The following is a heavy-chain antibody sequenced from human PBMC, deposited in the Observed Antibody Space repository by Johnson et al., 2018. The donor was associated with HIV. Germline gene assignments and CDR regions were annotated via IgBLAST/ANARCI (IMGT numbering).Heavy chain of an antibody. CDR3: ARASDAFDI. V-gene: IGHV3-30-3*01. CDR1: GFTFRDHY. Sequence: VQLVESGGGLVKPGGPLRLSFAASGFTFRDHYMSWIRQAPGKGLEWVASISYDGTNKYYADSVQGRFTISRDNSKNTLYLQMNSLRAEDTAVYYCARASDAFDIWGQGTMVTVSS. CDR2: ISYDGTNK. J-gene: IGHJ3*02.